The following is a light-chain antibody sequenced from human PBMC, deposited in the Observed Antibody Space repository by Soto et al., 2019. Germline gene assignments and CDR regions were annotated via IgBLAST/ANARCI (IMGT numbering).Light chain of an antibody. V-gene: IGKV3-15*01. CDR1: QSVSSN. CDR2: GAS. J-gene: IGKJ4*01. Sequence: EIVMTQTPATLSVSPGERATLSCRASQSVSSNLAWYQHKPGQAASLLIHGASTRATGIPARFSGSGSGTEFTLTISILQSEDFAVYYFQQYNKWPLTFGGGTKVEIK. CDR3: QQYNKWPLT.